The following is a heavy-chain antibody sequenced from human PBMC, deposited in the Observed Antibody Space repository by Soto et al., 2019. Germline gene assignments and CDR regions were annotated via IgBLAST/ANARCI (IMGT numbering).Heavy chain of an antibody. Sequence: QVQLVQSGAEVKKPGASVKVSCRASGYTFSNYGITWVRQAPGQGLEWMGWASAYNRNTHYALKFEDRVTMTTDTSTGTAYLELRSLRSDDTAIYFCARERQYEPLLYWGQGTLVTVSS. CDR3: ARERQYEPLLY. D-gene: IGHD2-2*01. CDR2: ASAYNRNT. V-gene: IGHV1-18*04. CDR1: GYTFSNYG. J-gene: IGHJ4*02.